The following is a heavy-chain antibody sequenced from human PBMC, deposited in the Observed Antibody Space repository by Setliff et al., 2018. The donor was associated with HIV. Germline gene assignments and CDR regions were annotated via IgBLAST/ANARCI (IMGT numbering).Heavy chain of an antibody. J-gene: IGHJ4*02. Sequence: PGGSLRLSCAASGFTFSSYGMHWVRQAPGKGLEWVAFISYDGSYEYYADSAKGRFTISRDNSKNTLYLQMNSLRAEDTAVYYCARDPFLAQGFWSGYYSDYWGQGTLVTVSS. CDR1: GFTFSSYG. D-gene: IGHD3-3*01. V-gene: IGHV3-30*19. CDR3: ARDPFLAQGFWSGYYSDY. CDR2: ISYDGSYE.